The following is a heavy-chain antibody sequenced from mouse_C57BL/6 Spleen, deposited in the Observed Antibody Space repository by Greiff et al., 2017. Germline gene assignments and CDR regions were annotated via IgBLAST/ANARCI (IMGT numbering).Heavy chain of an antibody. Sequence: EVKVVESGGGLVKPGGSLKLSCAASGFTFSSYTMSWVRQTPEKRLEWVATISGGGGNTYYPDSVKGRFTISRDNAKNTLYLQMSSLRSEDTALYYCARQDDWYFDVWGTGTTVTVSS. V-gene: IGHV5-9*01. CDR3: ARQDDWYFDV. J-gene: IGHJ1*03. CDR1: GFTFSSYT. CDR2: ISGGGGNT.